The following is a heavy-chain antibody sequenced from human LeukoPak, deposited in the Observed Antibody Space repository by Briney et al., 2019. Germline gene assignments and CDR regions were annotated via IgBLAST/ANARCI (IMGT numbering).Heavy chain of an antibody. CDR2: IRYEGSNK. CDR1: GFTFSSYG. Sequence: PVGPLRLSCAASGFTFSSYGMHCVRQAPRKGLERVAVIRYEGSNKYYAASVKGRLTISRDTSKNTLHLKINSLRAEAAAVYSFARDMVPYGGNPEYCEYWGQGTLVTVSS. CDR3: ARDMVPYGGNPEYCEY. J-gene: IGHJ1*01. D-gene: IGHD4-23*01. V-gene: IGHV3-33*01.